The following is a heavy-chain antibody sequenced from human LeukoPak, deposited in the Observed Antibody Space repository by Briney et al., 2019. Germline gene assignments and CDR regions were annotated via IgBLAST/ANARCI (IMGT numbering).Heavy chain of an antibody. D-gene: IGHD3-3*01. V-gene: IGHV3-30*02. CDR3: AKDGTSTLKYYDFWSGYYIFDY. Sequence: GGSLRLSCAASGFTFSSYGMHWVRQAPGKGLEWVAFIRYDGSNKYYADSVKGRFTISRDNSKNTLYLQMNSLRAEDTAVYYCAKDGTSTLKYYDFWSGYYIFDYWGQGTLVTVSS. J-gene: IGHJ4*02. CDR2: IRYDGSNK. CDR1: GFTFSSYG.